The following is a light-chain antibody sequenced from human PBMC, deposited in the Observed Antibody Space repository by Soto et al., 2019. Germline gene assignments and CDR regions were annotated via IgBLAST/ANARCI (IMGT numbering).Light chain of an antibody. V-gene: IGKV3-20*01. CDR3: HQYGSSPWT. J-gene: IGKJ1*01. Sequence: EIVLTQSPGTLSLSPGERATLSCRASQSVTRSSLAWYQQKPGQAPRLLIYGASSRATGIPDRFSGSGSGTHFTLVVSRLEPEDFAMYYCHQYGSSPWTFGQGTKVEIK. CDR1: QSVTRSS. CDR2: GAS.